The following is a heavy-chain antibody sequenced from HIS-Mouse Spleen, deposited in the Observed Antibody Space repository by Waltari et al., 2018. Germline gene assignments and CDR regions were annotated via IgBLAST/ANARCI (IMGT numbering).Heavy chain of an antibody. CDR3: ARVNGIAVAGTDAFDI. Sequence: PGRSLRLSCAASGFTFSSYAMHWVRQAPGKGLEWVAVISYDGSNKYYADSVKGRFTISRDNSKNTLYLQMNSLRAEDTAVYYCARVNGIAVAGTDAFDIWGQGTMVTVSS. CDR2: ISYDGSNK. CDR1: GFTFSSYA. D-gene: IGHD6-19*01. V-gene: IGHV3-30-3*01. J-gene: IGHJ3*02.